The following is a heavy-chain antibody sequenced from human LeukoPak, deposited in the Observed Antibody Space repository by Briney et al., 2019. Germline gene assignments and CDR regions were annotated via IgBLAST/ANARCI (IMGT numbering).Heavy chain of an antibody. CDR1: GFSFSSYW. CDR3: TRLKRSAPNWFDF. V-gene: IGHV3-74*01. CDR2: INSDGSSR. Sequence: GGSLRLSCEASGFSFSSYWMHWVRQAPGKGLVWVARINSDGSSRNYADFVEGRLTIYRDNAKNTLFLQIDSLRVEDTAVYYCTRLKRSAPNWFDFWGQGTLVTASP. J-gene: IGHJ5*01.